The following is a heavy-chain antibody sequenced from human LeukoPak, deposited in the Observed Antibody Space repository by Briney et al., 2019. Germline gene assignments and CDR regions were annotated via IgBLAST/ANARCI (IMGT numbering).Heavy chain of an antibody. CDR3: TYDYDFWTGLVGY. CDR1: GFTFSNAW. J-gene: IGHJ4*02. D-gene: IGHD3-3*01. Sequence: PGGSLRLSCVASGFTFSNAWMSWVRQHPGAGLQWVGRIKSKTDGETTDYAAPVKGRFIVSRDDSKNTLYLEMAGLTAEDTAVYFCTYDYDFWTGLVGYWCQGTRVTVSS. V-gene: IGHV3-15*01. CDR2: IKSKTDGETT.